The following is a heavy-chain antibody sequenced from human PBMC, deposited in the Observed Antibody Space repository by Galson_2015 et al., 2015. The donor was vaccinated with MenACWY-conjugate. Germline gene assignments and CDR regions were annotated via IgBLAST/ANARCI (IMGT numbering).Heavy chain of an antibody. CDR1: GFTVSSHY. J-gene: IGHJ4*02. Sequence: SLRLSCAASGFTVSSHYMSWVRQAPGKGLEWASVIYSGGSTYYADSVKGRFTISRDNSKNTLYLQMNSLRAEDTAVYYCARSPGGSYYGGFDYWAQGTLVTVSS. V-gene: IGHV3-53*01. D-gene: IGHD1-26*01. CDR2: IYSGGST. CDR3: ARSPGGSYYGGFDY.